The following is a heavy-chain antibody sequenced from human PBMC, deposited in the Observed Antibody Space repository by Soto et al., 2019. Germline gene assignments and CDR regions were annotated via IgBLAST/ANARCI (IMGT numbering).Heavy chain of an antibody. Sequence: ASVKVSCKASGYTFTGYYMHWVRQAPGQGREWMGWINPNSGGTNYAQKFQGRVTMTRDTSISTAYMELSRLRSDDTAVYYCARDRGYCSSTSCYRTYYYYYGMDVWGQGXTVTVYS. CDR2: INPNSGGT. D-gene: IGHD2-2*01. J-gene: IGHJ6*02. CDR3: ARDRGYCSSTSCYRTYYYYYGMDV. V-gene: IGHV1-2*02. CDR1: GYTFTGYY.